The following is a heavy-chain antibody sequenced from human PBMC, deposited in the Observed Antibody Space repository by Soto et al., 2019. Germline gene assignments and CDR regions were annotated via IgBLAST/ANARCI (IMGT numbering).Heavy chain of an antibody. Sequence: QVQLQESGPGLGKPSETLSLTCTVSGGSIRGSYWTWIRQPPGKGLEWIGHIYSSGSTHYNPSLKSRVTISADTSKSQFSLKLTSLTAADTAVYYCARHRTETHAFDIWGQGTMLTVSS. J-gene: IGHJ3*02. CDR3: ARHRTETHAFDI. CDR2: IYSSGST. CDR1: GGSIRGSY. V-gene: IGHV4-59*08.